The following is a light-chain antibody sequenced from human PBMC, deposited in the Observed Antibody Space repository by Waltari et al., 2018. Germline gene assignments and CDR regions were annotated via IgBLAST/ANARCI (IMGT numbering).Light chain of an antibody. V-gene: IGKV1-27*01. CDR1: QGISNY. CDR2: AAS. J-gene: IGKJ4*01. CDR3: QKYSSAPLT. Sequence: DIQMTQSPSSLSASVGDRVIITCRARQGISNYLAWYQQKPGKVPKLLIYAASTLQSGVPSRFSGSGSGTDFTLTISSLQPEDVATYYCQKYSSAPLTFGGGTKVEIK.